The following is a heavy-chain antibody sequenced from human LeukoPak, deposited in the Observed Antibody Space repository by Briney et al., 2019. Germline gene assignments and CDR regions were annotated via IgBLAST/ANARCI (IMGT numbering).Heavy chain of an antibody. D-gene: IGHD3-22*01. Sequence: GASVTVSFTASGYTFTVYYMHWVRQAPGQGLEWMGWINPNSGGTNYAQKFQGRVTMTRDTSISTAYMELSRLRSDDTAVYYCARDVMNYYDSSGYYLYYFDYWGRGTLVTVSS. CDR3: ARDVMNYYDSSGYYLYYFDY. CDR2: INPNSGGT. V-gene: IGHV1-2*02. J-gene: IGHJ4*02. CDR1: GYTFTVYY.